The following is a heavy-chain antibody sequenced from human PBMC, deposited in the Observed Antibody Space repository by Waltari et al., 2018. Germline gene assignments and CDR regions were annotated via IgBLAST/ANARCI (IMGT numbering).Heavy chain of an antibody. V-gene: IGHV1-2*02. CDR1: GYTFTGYY. Sequence: QVQLVQSGAEVKKPGASVKVSCKASGYTFTGYYLHWVRLAPGQGLQWMGWINPDSGDTDFAQKFQGRVTMTRDTSINTAHMELSRLRSDDTAVYYCARSQNRITAAANSLDFWGQGTQVIVSS. J-gene: IGHJ4*02. CDR3: ARSQNRITAAANSLDF. D-gene: IGHD6-13*01. CDR2: INPDSGDT.